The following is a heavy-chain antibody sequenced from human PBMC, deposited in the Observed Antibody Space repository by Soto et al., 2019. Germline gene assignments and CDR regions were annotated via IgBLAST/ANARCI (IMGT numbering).Heavy chain of an antibody. V-gene: IGHV1-18*01. CDR2: ISAYNGDT. CDR3: ARVRQLVRYFYYYMDV. Sequence: ASVKVSCKASGYTFTNYGITWVRQAPGQRLEWMGWISAYNGDTHYTQRLQGRVTMTTDTSTSTAYMELRGLRSDDTAVYYCARVRQLVRYFYYYMDVRGKRTTVTVSS. D-gene: IGHD6-6*01. J-gene: IGHJ6*03. CDR1: GYTFTNYG.